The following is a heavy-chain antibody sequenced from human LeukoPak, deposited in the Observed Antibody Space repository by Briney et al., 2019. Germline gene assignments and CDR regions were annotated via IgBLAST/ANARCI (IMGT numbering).Heavy chain of an antibody. Sequence: ASVKVSCKASGGTFSSYAISWVQQAPGQGLEWMGGIIPIFGTANYAQKFQGRVTITTDESTSTAYMELSSLRSEDTAVYYCARPRGAAAGTEDAFDIWGQGTMVTVSS. D-gene: IGHD6-13*01. CDR1: GGTFSSYA. V-gene: IGHV1-69*05. CDR2: IIPIFGTA. J-gene: IGHJ3*02. CDR3: ARPRGAAAGTEDAFDI.